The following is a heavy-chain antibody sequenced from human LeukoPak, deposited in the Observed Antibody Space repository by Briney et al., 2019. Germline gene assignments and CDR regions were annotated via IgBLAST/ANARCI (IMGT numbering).Heavy chain of an antibody. CDR2: ISYDGSNK. Sequence: GSLSLSCAASGFTFSSYGMHWVRQAPGKGLEWVAVISYDGSNKYYADSVKGRFTISRDNSKNTLYLQMNSLRAEDTAVYYCAKVSYCGGDCYSGVSDYWGQGTLVTVSS. D-gene: IGHD2-21*02. CDR1: GFTFSSYG. V-gene: IGHV3-30*18. CDR3: AKVSYCGGDCYSGVSDY. J-gene: IGHJ4*02.